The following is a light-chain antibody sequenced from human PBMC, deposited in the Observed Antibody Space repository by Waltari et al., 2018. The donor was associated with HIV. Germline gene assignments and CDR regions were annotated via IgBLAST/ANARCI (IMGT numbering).Light chain of an antibody. CDR3: MQGTHWPYT. Sequence: DVVMTQSPLSLPVTLGQPASISCRSSQSLVYRDGNTYLIWFQQRPGQSPRRLIYKVSNRDSGVPDRFSGSGSGTDFTLKISRVEAEDVGDYYCMQGTHWPYTFGQGTKLKIK. J-gene: IGKJ2*01. CDR1: QSLVYRDGNTY. CDR2: KVS. V-gene: IGKV2-30*01.